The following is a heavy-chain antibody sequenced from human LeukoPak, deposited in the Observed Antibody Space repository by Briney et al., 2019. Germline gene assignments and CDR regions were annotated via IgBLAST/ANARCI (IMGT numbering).Heavy chain of an antibody. CDR3: ARITYDFWSGYYMPDDP. D-gene: IGHD3-3*01. J-gene: IGHJ5*02. Sequence: ASVKVSCKTSGYTFTDYYLYWVRQAPGQGLEWMGWISIYNGNTDYAQKLRGRVTMTTDTSTSTAYMELRSLRSDDTAVYYCARITYDFWSGYYMPDDPWGQGTLVTVSS. CDR1: GYTFTDYY. CDR2: ISIYNGNT. V-gene: IGHV1-18*04.